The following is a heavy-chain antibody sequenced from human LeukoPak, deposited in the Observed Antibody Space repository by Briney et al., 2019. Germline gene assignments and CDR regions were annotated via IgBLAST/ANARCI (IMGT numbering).Heavy chain of an antibody. CDR3: ARALTTTDY. Sequence: GGSLRLSCAASGFTFSSYGMHWVRQAPGKGLEWVAVIWYDGSNKYYADSVKGRFTISRDNSKNTLYLQMNSLRAEDTAVYCCARALTTTDYWGQGTLVTVSS. CDR1: GFTFSSYG. D-gene: IGHD4-17*01. V-gene: IGHV3-33*01. CDR2: IWYDGSNK. J-gene: IGHJ4*02.